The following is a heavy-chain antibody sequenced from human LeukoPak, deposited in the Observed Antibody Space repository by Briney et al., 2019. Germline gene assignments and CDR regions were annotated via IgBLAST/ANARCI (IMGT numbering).Heavy chain of an antibody. V-gene: IGHV4-4*07. CDR3: ARSTGGVVIGPFDY. Sequence: SETLSLTCTVSGGSISSYYWSWIRQPAGKGLEWIGRIYTSGSTNYNPSLKSRVTMSVDTSRNQFSLKLSSVTAADTAVYYCARSTGGVVIGPFDYWGQGTLVTVSS. CDR1: GGSISSYY. D-gene: IGHD3-22*01. CDR2: IYTSGST. J-gene: IGHJ4*02.